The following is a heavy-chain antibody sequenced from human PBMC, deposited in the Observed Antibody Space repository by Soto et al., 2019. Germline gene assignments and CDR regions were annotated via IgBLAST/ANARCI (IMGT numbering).Heavy chain of an antibody. V-gene: IGHV3-48*02. CDR1: GFSFGTYA. CDR3: ASDSFVGRTLYYYLES. CDR2: ISASSAAI. D-gene: IGHD5-12*01. J-gene: IGHJ4*02. Sequence: EVQLEESGGDLVQPGGSLRLSCTGSGFSFGTYAMNWVRQAPGKGLEWVSYISASSAAIDYADSVKGRFTVVRDNAKNSLFLQMNSLRDEDTALYYCASDSFVGRTLYYYLESWGQGTLVTVSS.